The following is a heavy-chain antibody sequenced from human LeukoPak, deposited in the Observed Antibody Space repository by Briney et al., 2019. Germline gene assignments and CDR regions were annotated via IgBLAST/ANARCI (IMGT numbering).Heavy chain of an antibody. Sequence: SETLSLTCAVSGSSISSGYYWGWIRQPPGKALEGFGSIYHSGSTYYNPSLKSRVTISVDTSKNQFSLKLSSVTAADTAVYYCARQDQLRFLEWLLLPFDYWGQGTLVTVSS. CDR2: IYHSGST. D-gene: IGHD3-3*01. CDR1: GSSISSGYY. J-gene: IGHJ4*02. V-gene: IGHV4-38-2*01. CDR3: ARQDQLRFLEWLLLPFDY.